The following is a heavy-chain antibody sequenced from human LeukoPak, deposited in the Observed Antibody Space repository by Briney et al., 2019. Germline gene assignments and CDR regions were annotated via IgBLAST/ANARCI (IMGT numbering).Heavy chain of an antibody. J-gene: IGHJ4*02. CDR2: IYYSGST. CDR1: GGSVSSGSYY. Sequence: KPSETLSLTCTVSGGSVSSGSYYWSWIRQPPGKGLEWIGYIYYSGSTNYNPSLKSRVTISVDTSKNQFSLKLSSVTAADTAVYYCARVPSITIFGVVTPYYFDHWGQGTLVTVSS. D-gene: IGHD3-3*01. V-gene: IGHV4-61*01. CDR3: ARVPSITIFGVVTPYYFDH.